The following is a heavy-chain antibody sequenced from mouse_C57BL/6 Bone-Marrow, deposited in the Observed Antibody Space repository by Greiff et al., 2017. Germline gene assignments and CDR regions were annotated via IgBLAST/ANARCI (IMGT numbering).Heavy chain of an antibody. Sequence: QVQLQQPGAELVRPGTSVKLSCKASGYTFTSYWMHWVKQRPGQGLEWIGVIDPSDSYTNYNQKFQGKATLTVDTSSSTAYMQLSSLTSEASSVYYCARLSGLVYFDVWGTGTTGTVSA. CDR3: ARLSGLVYFDV. J-gene: IGHJ1*03. V-gene: IGHV1-59*01. CDR1: GYTFTSYW. CDR2: IDPSDSYT. D-gene: IGHD3-3*01.